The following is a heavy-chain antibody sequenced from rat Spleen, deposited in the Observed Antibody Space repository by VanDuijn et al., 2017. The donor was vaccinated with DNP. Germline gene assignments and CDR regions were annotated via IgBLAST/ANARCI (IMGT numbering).Heavy chain of an antibody. Sequence: EVQLVESGGGLVQPGRSLKLSCAASGFTFSDYNMAWVRQAPKKGLDWVATIIYDGSRTYYRDSVKGRFTISRDNTKSNLYLQMDSLRSEDTATYYCATHLTTRSNYFDYWGQGVMVTVSS. J-gene: IGHJ2*01. V-gene: IGHV5S10*01. D-gene: IGHD1-10*01. CDR3: ATHLTTRSNYFDY. CDR2: IIYDGSRT. CDR1: GFTFSDYN.